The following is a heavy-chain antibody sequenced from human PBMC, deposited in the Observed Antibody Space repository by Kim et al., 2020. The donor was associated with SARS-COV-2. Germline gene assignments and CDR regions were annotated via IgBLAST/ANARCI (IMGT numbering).Heavy chain of an antibody. D-gene: IGHD3-16*01. J-gene: IGHJ4*02. V-gene: IGHV1-24*01. CDR3: ATDQKGGALSY. Sequence: TIDAEKFQGRVTMTEDTSTDTAYMELSSLRSEDTAVYYCATDQKGGALSYWGQGTLVTVSS. CDR2: T.